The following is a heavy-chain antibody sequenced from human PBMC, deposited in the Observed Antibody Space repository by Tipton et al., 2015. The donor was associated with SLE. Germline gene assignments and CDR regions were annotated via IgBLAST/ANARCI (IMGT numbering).Heavy chain of an antibody. CDR3: AKVINDWNYE. CDR2: INHSGHT. CDR1: GGSFGGFY. V-gene: IGHV4-34*01. Sequence: GLVKPSETLSLTCTVSGGSFGGFYWSWIRQSPGKGLEWIGEINHSGHTNYNPSLKSRVTMSVDKSKNQFSLNVTSVTAADTAVYYCAKVINDWNYEWGPGTLVTVSS. J-gene: IGHJ1*01. D-gene: IGHD1-7*01.